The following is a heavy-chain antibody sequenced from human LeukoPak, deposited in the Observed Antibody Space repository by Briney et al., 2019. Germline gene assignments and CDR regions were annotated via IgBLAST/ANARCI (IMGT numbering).Heavy chain of an antibody. D-gene: IGHD1-26*01. CDR3: ARDRWELPY. J-gene: IGHJ4*02. CDR2: IKQDGSEK. V-gene: IGHV3-7*01. Sequence: GGSLRLSCAASGFIFSSYWMSWVRQAPGKGLEWVANIKQDGSEKYYVDSVKGRFTISRDNAKNSLYLQMNSLRAEDTAVYYCARDRWELPYWGQGTLVTVSS. CDR1: GFIFSSYW.